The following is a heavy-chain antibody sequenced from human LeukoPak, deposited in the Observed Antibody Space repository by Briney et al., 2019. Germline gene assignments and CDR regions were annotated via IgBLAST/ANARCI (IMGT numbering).Heavy chain of an antibody. J-gene: IGHJ4*02. CDR1: GFSFTNYA. Sequence: GGSLRLSCAASGFSFTNYAMSWVRQAPGRGPEWVPSIRGGGEIFYADSVKGRFTLSRDDSRNTVYLQLNNLRVEDTAIYYCAKANWVSNADAVWWGQGTQVTVSS. CDR3: AKANWVSNADAVW. D-gene: IGHD1-1*01. V-gene: IGHV3-23*01. CDR2: IRGGGEI.